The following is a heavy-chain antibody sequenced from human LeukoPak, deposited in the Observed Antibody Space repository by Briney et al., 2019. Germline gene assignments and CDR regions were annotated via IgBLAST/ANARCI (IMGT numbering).Heavy chain of an antibody. CDR3: ARDQASGSYFY. CDR1: GFTFSSYS. CDR2: ISSSSSYI. J-gene: IGHJ4*02. V-gene: IGHV3-21*01. Sequence: GGSLRLSCAASGFTFSSYSMNWVRQAPGKGLEWVSSISSSSSYIYYADSVKGRFTISRDNAKNSLYLQMNSLRAEDMAVYYCARDQASGSYFYWGQGTLVTVSS. D-gene: IGHD1-26*01.